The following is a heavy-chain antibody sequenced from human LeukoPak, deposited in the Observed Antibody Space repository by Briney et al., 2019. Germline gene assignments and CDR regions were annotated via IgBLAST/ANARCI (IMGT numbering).Heavy chain of an antibody. Sequence: SETLSLTCTVSGGSISSGGYCWSWIRQHPGKGLEWIGDIFDSGTTYYNPSLKSRVTISVDRSKNQFSLKLSSVTAADTAVYYCARAPSGSPTSNYYFDYWGQGTLVTVSS. D-gene: IGHD1-26*01. CDR1: GGSISSGGYC. CDR2: IFDSGTT. J-gene: IGHJ4*02. V-gene: IGHV4-30-2*01. CDR3: ARAPSGSPTSNYYFDY.